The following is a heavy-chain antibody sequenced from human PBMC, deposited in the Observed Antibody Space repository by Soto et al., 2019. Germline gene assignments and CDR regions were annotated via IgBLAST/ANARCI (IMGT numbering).Heavy chain of an antibody. CDR1: GSDFSTYS. CDR3: ARLYYGYV. D-gene: IGHD3-3*01. J-gene: IGHJ6*02. CDR2: VSMDSDTI. V-gene: IGHV3-48*02. Sequence: PGGSLRLSCRASGSDFSTYSMNWVRQAPGKGLEWIAYVSMDSDTIHYADSVKGRFTISRDDAENSLFLQMNSLRDEDTATYYCARLYYGYVWGQGTTVTVSS.